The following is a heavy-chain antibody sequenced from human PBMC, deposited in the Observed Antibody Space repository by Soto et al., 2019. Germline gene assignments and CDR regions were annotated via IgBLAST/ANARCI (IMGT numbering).Heavy chain of an antibody. CDR2: ISYDGSNK. V-gene: IGHV3-30-3*01. D-gene: IGHD3-16*01. CDR1: GFTFSSYA. Sequence: QVQLVESGGGVVQPGRSLRLSCAASGFTFSSYAMHWVRQAPGKGLEWVAVISYDGSNKYYADSVKGRFTISRDNSKNPLNLKMNSLMVEGRVLCYGAGWGVGAFDIWGKGQMVPLS. J-gene: IGHJ3*02. CDR3: AGWGVGAFDI.